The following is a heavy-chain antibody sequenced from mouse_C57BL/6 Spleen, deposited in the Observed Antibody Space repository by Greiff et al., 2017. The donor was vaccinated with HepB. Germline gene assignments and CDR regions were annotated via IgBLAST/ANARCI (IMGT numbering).Heavy chain of an antibody. CDR1: GFTFSDYY. J-gene: IGHJ2*01. Sequence: EVKLMESEGGLVQPGRSMKLSCTASGFTFSDYYMAWVRQVPEKGLEWVANINYDGSSTYYLDSLKSRFIISRDNAKNILYLQMSSLKSEDTATYYCAREDYGSSYPYFDYWGQGTTLTVSS. CDR2: INYDGSST. D-gene: IGHD1-1*01. V-gene: IGHV5-16*01. CDR3: AREDYGSSYPYFDY.